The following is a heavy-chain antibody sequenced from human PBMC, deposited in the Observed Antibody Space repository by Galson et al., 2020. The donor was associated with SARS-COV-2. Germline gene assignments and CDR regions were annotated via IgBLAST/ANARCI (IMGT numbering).Heavy chain of an antibody. D-gene: IGHD5-18*01. V-gene: IGHV4-34*01. CDR1: GGSFSDYS. CDR2: ISHSGST. Sequence: SETLSLTCGVYGGSFSDYSWTWVRQPPGKGLEWIGEISHSGSTYYSTSLKSRVFMSVDTSKNQFSLKLRSVTAADTAVYYCARGGSRPVMVFDYYYFYMDVWGKGTTVTVSS. J-gene: IGHJ6*03. CDR3: ARGGSRPVMVFDYYYFYMDV.